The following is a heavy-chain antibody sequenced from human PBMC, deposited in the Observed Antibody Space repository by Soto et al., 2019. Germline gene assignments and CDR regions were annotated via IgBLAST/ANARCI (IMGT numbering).Heavy chain of an antibody. CDR1: GYTFTSYG. V-gene: IGHV1-18*04. CDR3: ARVLGWVAGTNNYYYYGMDV. Sequence: ASVKVSCKASGYTFTSYGISWARQAPGQGLEWMGWISAYNGNTNYAQKLQGRVTMTTDTSTSTAYMELRSLRSDDTAVYYCARVLGWVAGTNNYYYYGMDVWGQGTTVTVSS. D-gene: IGHD6-19*01. CDR2: ISAYNGNT. J-gene: IGHJ6*02.